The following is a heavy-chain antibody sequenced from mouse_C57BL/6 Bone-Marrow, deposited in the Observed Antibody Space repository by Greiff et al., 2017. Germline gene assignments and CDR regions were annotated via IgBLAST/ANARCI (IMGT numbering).Heavy chain of an antibody. D-gene: IGHD1-1*01. CDR1: GYTFTSYW. CDR3: ARWSSRGY. Sequence: VQLQQPGAELVKPGASVKLSCKASGYTFTSYWMHWVKQRPGQGLEWIGMIHPNSGSTNYNEKFTSKATLTVDKSSSTAYMQLSSLTSEDSAVYYCARWSSRGYWGQGTTLTVSS. J-gene: IGHJ2*01. CDR2: IHPNSGST. V-gene: IGHV1-64*01.